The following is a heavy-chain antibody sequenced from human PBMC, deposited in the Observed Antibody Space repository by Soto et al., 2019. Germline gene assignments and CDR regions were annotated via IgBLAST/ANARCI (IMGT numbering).Heavy chain of an antibody. V-gene: IGHV1-69*06. D-gene: IGHD1-26*01. CDR1: GGTFSSYA. CDR3: ARDRISGSYAFDY. Sequence: SVKVSCKASGGTFSSYAISWVRQAPGQGLEWMGGIIPIFGTANYAQKFQGRVTITADKSTSTAYMELSSLRSEDTAVYYCARDRISGSYAFDYWGQGTLVTVSS. J-gene: IGHJ4*02. CDR2: IIPIFGTA.